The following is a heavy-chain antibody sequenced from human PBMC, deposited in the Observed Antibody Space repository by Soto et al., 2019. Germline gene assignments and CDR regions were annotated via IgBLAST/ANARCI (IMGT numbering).Heavy chain of an antibody. CDR2: IYYSGST. V-gene: IGHV4-39*01. CDR3: ARQGAVAGMEWLDP. CDR1: GGSISSSSYY. Sequence: SETLSLTCTVSGGSISSSSYYWGWIRQPPGKGLEWIGSIYYSGSTYYNPSLKSRVTISVDTSKNQFSLKLSSVTAADTAVYYCARQGAVAGMEWLDPWGQGTLVTVSS. D-gene: IGHD6-19*01. J-gene: IGHJ5*02.